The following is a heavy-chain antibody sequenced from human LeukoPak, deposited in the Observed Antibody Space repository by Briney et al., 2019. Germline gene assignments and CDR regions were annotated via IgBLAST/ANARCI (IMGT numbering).Heavy chain of an antibody. V-gene: IGHV3-21*01. D-gene: IGHD1-14*01. CDR2: ISGSSNDI. J-gene: IGHJ5*02. Sequence: PGGSLRLSCAASGFTFMTYSMYWVRQAPGKGLEWVSSISGSSNDIHYADSVKGRFTISRDNTKNSLYLQMNSLRAEDTAVYYCARGTLFDPWGQGTLVTVSS. CDR3: ARGTLFDP. CDR1: GFTFMTYS.